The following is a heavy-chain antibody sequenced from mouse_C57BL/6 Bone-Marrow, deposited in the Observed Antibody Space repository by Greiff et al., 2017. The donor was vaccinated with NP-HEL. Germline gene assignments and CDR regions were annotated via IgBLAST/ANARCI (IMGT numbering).Heavy chain of an antibody. D-gene: IGHD1-1*01. CDR2: ISYDGSN. Sequence: ESGPGLVKPSQSLSLTCSVTGYSITSGYYWNWIRQFPGNKLEWMGYISYDGSNNYNPSLKNRISITRDTSKNQFFLKLNSVTTEDTATYYCARDKDYYGSSFYYAMDYWGQGTSVTVSS. CDR1: GYSITSGYY. J-gene: IGHJ4*01. V-gene: IGHV3-6*01. CDR3: ARDKDYYGSSFYYAMDY.